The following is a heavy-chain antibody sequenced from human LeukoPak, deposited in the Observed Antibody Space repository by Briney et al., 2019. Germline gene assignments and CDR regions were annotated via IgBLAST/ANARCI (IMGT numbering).Heavy chain of an antibody. CDR3: AKAPVTSCRGAFCYPFDY. J-gene: IGHJ4*02. Sequence: PGGSLRLSCATSGFPFSSYAMSWVRQAPGKGLEWVSAMSSSDDGRYYAASVRGRFTISRDTSRSTLYLQMNSLRAEDAAVYYCAKAPVTSCRGAFCYPFDYWGQGTLVTVSS. V-gene: IGHV3-23*01. CDR2: MSSSDDGR. D-gene: IGHD2-15*01. CDR1: GFPFSSYA.